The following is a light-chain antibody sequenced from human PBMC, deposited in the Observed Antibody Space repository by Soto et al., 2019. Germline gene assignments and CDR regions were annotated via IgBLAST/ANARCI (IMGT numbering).Light chain of an antibody. CDR1: QSISSW. CDR3: QQYNSYSGT. J-gene: IGKJ1*01. Sequence: DIQMTQSPSTLSASVGDRFTITCRASQSISSWLAWYQQKPGKAPKLLIYKASSLESGVPSRFRGSGSGTEFTLTISSLQPDDFATYYCQQYNSYSGTFGPGTKMEIK. CDR2: KAS. V-gene: IGKV1-5*03.